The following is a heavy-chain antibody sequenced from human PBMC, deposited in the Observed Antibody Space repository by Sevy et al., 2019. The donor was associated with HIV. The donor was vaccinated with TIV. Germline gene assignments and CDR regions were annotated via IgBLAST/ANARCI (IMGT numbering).Heavy chain of an antibody. D-gene: IGHD6-19*01. Sequence: GGSLRLSCVASGFSFSTYSMNWVHQAPGKGLEWVSSISSSSSYIDYAYSVKGRFTISRDNAKNSLYLQMNSLRAEDTAVYYCAGDYSSGWRKFNLFDPWGQGTLVTVSS. CDR1: GFSFSTYS. CDR2: ISSSSSYI. V-gene: IGHV3-21*06. CDR3: AGDYSSGWRKFNLFDP. J-gene: IGHJ5*02.